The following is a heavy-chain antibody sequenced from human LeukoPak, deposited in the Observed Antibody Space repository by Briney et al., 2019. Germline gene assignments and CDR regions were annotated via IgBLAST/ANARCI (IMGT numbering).Heavy chain of an antibody. Sequence: SETLSLTCTVSGGSISSDSYYWGWIRQPPGKGLEWIGSIYYSGSTYYNPSLKSRVTISVDTSKNQFSLKLSSVTAADTAVYYCARDSFPPGRWGQGTMVTVSS. CDR3: ARDSFPPGR. CDR2: IYYSGST. CDR1: GGSISSDSYY. J-gene: IGHJ3*01. V-gene: IGHV4-39*07.